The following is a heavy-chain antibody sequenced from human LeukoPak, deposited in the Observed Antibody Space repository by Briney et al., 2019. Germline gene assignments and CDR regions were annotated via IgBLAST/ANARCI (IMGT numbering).Heavy chain of an antibody. J-gene: IGHJ4*02. CDR3: AKGLYYYDSSGHPD. CDR2: ISADGNI. Sequence: GGSLRLSCAASGFTFSTYAMSWVRQAPGKGLEWVSAISADGNIYYADSVKGRLTISRDNSKNTVFLQMNSLRDEDTAVYYCAKGLYYYDSSGHPDWGQGTLVTVSS. CDR1: GFTFSTYA. V-gene: IGHV3-23*01. D-gene: IGHD3-22*01.